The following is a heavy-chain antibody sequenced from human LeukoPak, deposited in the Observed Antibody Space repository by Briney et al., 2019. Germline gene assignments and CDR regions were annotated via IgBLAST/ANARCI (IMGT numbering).Heavy chain of an antibody. J-gene: IGHJ4*02. CDR3: AKARVGQWLGDFDY. V-gene: IGHV3-23*01. CDR1: RFTFSSCA. D-gene: IGHD6-19*01. CDR2: ISGSGVST. Sequence: GGSLRLSCAASRFTFSSCAMSWVRQAPGKGLEWVSGISGSGVSTYYADSVKGRFTISRDNSKNTLYLQMNSLRAEDTAEYYCAKARVGQWLGDFDYWGQGTLVTVSS.